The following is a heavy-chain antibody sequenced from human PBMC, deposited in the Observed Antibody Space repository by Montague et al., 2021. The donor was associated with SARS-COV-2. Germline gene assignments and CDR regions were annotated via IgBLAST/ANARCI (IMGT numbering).Heavy chain of an antibody. Sequence: QSGAEVKKPGSSVKVSCKASGYTFSSHGISWVRQAPGQGLECMGWISAYNGNTSYAQNLQGRVTLTTHTSTSTAYMELTSLRSDDTAVYYCARVAMVVTGYWYFDPWGRGTLVTVSS. J-gene: IGHJ2*01. CDR3: ARVAMVVTGYWYFDP. D-gene: IGHD4/OR15-4a*01. V-gene: IGHV1-18*01. CDR2: ISAYNGNT. CDR1: GYTFSSHG.